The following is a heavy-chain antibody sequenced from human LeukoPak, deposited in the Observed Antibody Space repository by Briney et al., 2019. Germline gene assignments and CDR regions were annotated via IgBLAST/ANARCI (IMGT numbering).Heavy chain of an antibody. CDR2: ISYDGSNK. CDR1: GFTFSSYG. V-gene: IGHV3-30*18. J-gene: IGHJ4*02. D-gene: IGHD4-17*01. CDR3: AKVYGDYSYYFDY. Sequence: GRSLRLSCAASGFTFSSYGMHWVRQAPGKGLEWVAVISYDGSNKYYADSVKGRFTISRDNSKNTLYLQMNSLRVEDTAVYYCAKVYGDYSYYFDYWGQGTLVTVSS.